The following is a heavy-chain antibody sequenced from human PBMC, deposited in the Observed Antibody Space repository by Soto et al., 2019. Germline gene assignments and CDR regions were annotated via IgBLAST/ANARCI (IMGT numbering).Heavy chain of an antibody. CDR3: ANPQGGGSSWSFDAFDI. CDR2: ISGSGGST. D-gene: IGHD6-13*01. J-gene: IGHJ3*02. Sequence: EVQLLESGGGLVQPGGSLRLSCAASGFTFSSYAMSWVRQAPGKGLEWVSAISGSGGSTYYADSVKGRFTISRDNSKNTLYLQMNSLRAEVTAVYYCANPQGGGSSWSFDAFDIWGQGTMVTVSS. V-gene: IGHV3-23*01. CDR1: GFTFSSYA.